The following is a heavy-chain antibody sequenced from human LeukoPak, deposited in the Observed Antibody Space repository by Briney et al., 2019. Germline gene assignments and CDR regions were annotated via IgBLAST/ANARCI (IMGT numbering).Heavy chain of an antibody. V-gene: IGHV3-7*03. CDR1: GFSFSSYW. J-gene: IGHJ6*02. CDR2: INHNGNVN. CDR3: ARGGGLDV. D-gene: IGHD3-16*01. Sequence: GGSLRLSCAASGFSFSSYWMSWVRQAPGKGLEWVASINHNGNVNYYVDSVKGRFTISRDNAKNSLYLQMSNLRAEDTAVYFCARGGGLDVWGQGATVTVSS.